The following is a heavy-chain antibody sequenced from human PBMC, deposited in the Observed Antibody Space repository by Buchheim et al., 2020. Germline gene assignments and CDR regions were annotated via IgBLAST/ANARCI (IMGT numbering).Heavy chain of an antibody. CDR3: ARGMTTVTKDYYYYMDV. J-gene: IGHJ6*03. V-gene: IGHV3-33*01. Sequence: QVQLVESGGGVVQPGRSLRLSCAASGFTFRSYGMHWVRQAPGKGLEWVAVIWYDGSNKYYADSVKGRFTISRDNSKNTLYLQMNRLRAEDTAVYYCARGMTTVTKDYYYYMDVWGKGTT. CDR1: GFTFRSYG. D-gene: IGHD4-11*01. CDR2: IWYDGSNK.